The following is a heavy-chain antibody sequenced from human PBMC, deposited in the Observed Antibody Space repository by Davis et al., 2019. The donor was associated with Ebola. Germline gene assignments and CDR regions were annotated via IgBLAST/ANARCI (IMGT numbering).Heavy chain of an antibody. V-gene: IGHV4-59*08. CDR1: GGSMTDYY. J-gene: IGHJ6*04. CDR2: IYYLGST. Sequence: MPGGSLRLSCIVSGGSMTDYYWTWIRQSPGKGLEWIGYIYYLGSTIYNPSLQSRVTISVDTSKNQFSLKLSSVTAADTAVYYCAGIYGMDVWGKGTTVTVSS. D-gene: IGHD1-14*01. CDR3: AGIYGMDV.